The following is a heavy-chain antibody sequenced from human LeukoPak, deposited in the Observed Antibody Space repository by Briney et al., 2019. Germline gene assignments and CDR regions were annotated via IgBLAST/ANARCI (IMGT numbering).Heavy chain of an antibody. Sequence: GGSLRLSCAASGFTVSSNYMSWVRQAPGKGLEWVSVIYSGGSTYYADSVKGRFTISRDNSKNTLYLQMNSLRAEDTAVYYCAGRGDDFWSGYSPFDYWGQGTLVTVSS. CDR2: IYSGGST. D-gene: IGHD3-3*01. CDR3: AGRGDDFWSGYSPFDY. CDR1: GFTVSSNY. J-gene: IGHJ4*02. V-gene: IGHV3-53*01.